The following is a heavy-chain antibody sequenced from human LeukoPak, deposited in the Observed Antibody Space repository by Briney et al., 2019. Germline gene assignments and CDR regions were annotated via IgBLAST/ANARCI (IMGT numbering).Heavy chain of an antibody. CDR3: ARDRRYEGFGDTIKYYYYYYGMDV. Sequence: SETLSLTCAVYGGSFSGYYWSWIRQPPGKGLEWIGEINHSGSTNYNPSLKSRVTISVDTSKNQFSLKLSSVTAADTAVYYCARDRRYEGFGDTIKYYYYYYGMDVWGQGTTVTVSS. CDR1: GGSFSGYY. CDR2: INHSGST. J-gene: IGHJ6*02. V-gene: IGHV4-34*01. D-gene: IGHD3-10*01.